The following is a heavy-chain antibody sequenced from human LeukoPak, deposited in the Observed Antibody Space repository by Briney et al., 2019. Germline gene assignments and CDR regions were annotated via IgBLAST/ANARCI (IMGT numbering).Heavy chain of an antibody. CDR2: INPNSGGT. Sequence: GASVKVSCKASGYTFTGYYMHWVRQAPGQGLEWMGWINPNSGGTNYAQKFQGRVTMTRGTSISTAYMELSRLRSDDTAVYYCAREGVRWRGIAVAGIENWFDPWGQGTLVTVSS. J-gene: IGHJ5*02. CDR1: GYTFTGYY. D-gene: IGHD6-19*01. V-gene: IGHV1-2*02. CDR3: AREGVRWRGIAVAGIENWFDP.